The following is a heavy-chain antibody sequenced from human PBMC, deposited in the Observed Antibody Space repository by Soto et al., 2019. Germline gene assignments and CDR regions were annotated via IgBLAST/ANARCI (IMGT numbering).Heavy chain of an antibody. V-gene: IGHV4-38-2*01. CDR1: GYSISSGYY. D-gene: IGHD6-19*01. J-gene: IGHJ6*02. Sequence: PSETLSLTCAVSGYSISSGYYWGWIRQPPGKGLEWIGSIYHSGSTYYNPSLKSRVTISVDTSKNQFSLKLSPVTAADTAVYYCARAVAGTPPYDYYGMDVWGQGTTVTVSS. CDR2: IYHSGST. CDR3: ARAVAGTPPYDYYGMDV.